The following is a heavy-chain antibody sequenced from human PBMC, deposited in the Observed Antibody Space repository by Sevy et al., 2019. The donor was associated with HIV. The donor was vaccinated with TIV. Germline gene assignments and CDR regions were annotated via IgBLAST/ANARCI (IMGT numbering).Heavy chain of an antibody. V-gene: IGHV1-24*01. CDR2: FDPEDGET. Sequence: ASVKVSCKVSGYTLTELSMHWVRQAPGKGLEWMGGFDPEDGETIYAQKFQGRVTMTEDTSTDTAYMELSSLRSEDTAVYYCATSFNGGRAFDIWGQGTMVTVSS. D-gene: IGHD3-16*01. CDR1: GYTLTELS. J-gene: IGHJ3*02. CDR3: ATSFNGGRAFDI.